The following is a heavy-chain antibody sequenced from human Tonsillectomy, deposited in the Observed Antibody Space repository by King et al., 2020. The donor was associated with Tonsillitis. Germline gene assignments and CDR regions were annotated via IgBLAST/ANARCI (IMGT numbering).Heavy chain of an antibody. V-gene: IGHV3-30*12. Sequence: VQLVASGGGVVQPGRSLRLSCVASGFTFSDYGVHWVRQAPGKGLEWVAVISYDGNRKNYLDSVKGRFTISRDNSKSTLYLQMNSLRVEDTAVYYGARERGDSSAGGRDAGGKGTLVT. J-gene: IGHJ4*02. CDR3: ARERGDSSAGGRDA. CDR2: ISYDGNRK. D-gene: IGHD6-19*01. CDR1: GFTFSDYG.